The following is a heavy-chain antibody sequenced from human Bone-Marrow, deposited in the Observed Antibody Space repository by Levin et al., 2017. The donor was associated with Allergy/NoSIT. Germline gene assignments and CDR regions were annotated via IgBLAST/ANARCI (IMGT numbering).Heavy chain of an antibody. CDR2: MSSTGTT. D-gene: IGHD3-22*01. CDR1: RASVTTSGYF. J-gene: IGHJ4*02. V-gene: IGHV4-39*07. CDR3: ARAPFDNRGFVANFDS. Sequence: SETLSLTCTVSRASVTTSGYFWSWVRQPPGKGLEWIGSMSSTGTTYYSPSLKSRVAVSVDTTKNQFSLKVTSLTAADTAVYLCARAPFDNRGFVANFDSWGQGTLVNVSS.